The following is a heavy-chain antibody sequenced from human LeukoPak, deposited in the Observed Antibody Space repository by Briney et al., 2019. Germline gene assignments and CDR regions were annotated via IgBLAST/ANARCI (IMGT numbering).Heavy chain of an antibody. Sequence: GGSLRLSCAASGFTFSSYWMSWVRQAPGKGLEWVANIRQDESEKYYVDSLKGRFTISRDNAKNSLYLQMNSLRADATAVYYCARDKIEGPTKLDYWGQGILVTVSS. CDR3: ARDKIEGPTKLDY. D-gene: IGHD1-1*01. CDR2: IRQDESEK. CDR1: GFTFSSYW. J-gene: IGHJ4*02. V-gene: IGHV3-7*01.